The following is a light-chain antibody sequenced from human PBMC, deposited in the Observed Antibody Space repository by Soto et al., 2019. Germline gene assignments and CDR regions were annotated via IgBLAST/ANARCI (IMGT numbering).Light chain of an antibody. V-gene: IGLV1-40*01. J-gene: IGLJ2*01. CDR3: QSYDSSLSVV. CDR2: GNN. CDR1: SSNIGAGSD. Sequence: QSVLTQPPSVSGAPGQRGTISCTGSSSNIGAGSDVHWYQHLPGTAPQLLFYGNNNRPSGVSDRFSGSKSGTSASLAITGLQAEDGADYYCQSYDSSLSVVFGGGTKLTVL.